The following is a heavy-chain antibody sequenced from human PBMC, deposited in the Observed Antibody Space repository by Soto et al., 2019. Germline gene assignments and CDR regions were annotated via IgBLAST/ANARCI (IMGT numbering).Heavy chain of an antibody. CDR1: GGSFSGYY. D-gene: IGHD1-20*01. Sequence: QVQLQQWGAGLLKPSETLSLTCAVYGGSFSGYYWSWIRQPPGKGLEWIGEINHSGSTNYNPSLKSRVNISVDTSKNQFSLKLSSVTAADTAGYYCARRYGFFDYWGQGTLVTVSS. CDR2: INHSGST. V-gene: IGHV4-34*01. J-gene: IGHJ4*02. CDR3: ARRYGFFDY.